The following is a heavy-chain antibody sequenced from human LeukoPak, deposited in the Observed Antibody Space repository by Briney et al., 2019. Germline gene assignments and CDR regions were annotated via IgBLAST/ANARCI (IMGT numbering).Heavy chain of an antibody. Sequence: GGSLRLSCAASGFTFSSYAMHWVRQAPGKGLEWVAVISYDGSNKYYADSVKGRVTISRDNSKNTLYLQMNSLRAEDTAVYYCARDREFQDFDYWGQGTLVTVSS. CDR2: ISYDGSNK. CDR1: GFTFSSYA. CDR3: ARDREFQDFDY. V-gene: IGHV3-30-3*01. D-gene: IGHD3-10*01. J-gene: IGHJ4*02.